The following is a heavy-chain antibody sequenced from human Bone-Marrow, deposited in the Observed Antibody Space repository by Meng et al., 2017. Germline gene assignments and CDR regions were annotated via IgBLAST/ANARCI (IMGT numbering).Heavy chain of an antibody. V-gene: IGHV4-61*02. J-gene: IGHJ4*02. CDR3: ARGSPPSYYYGSGKHDFDY. CDR2: IYTSGST. Sequence: LRLSCTVSGGSISSGSYYWSWIRQPAGKGLEWIGRIYTSGSTNYNPSLKSRVTISVDTSKNQFSLKLSSVTAADTAVYYWARGSPPSYYYGSGKHDFDYWGQGTLVTVSS. D-gene: IGHD3-10*01. CDR1: GGSISSGSYY.